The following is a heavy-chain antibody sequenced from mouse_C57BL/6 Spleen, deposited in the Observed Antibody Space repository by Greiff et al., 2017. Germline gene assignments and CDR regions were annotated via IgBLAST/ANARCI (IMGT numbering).Heavy chain of an antibody. CDR3: ARHEEDRLRPAWCAY. CDR2: FYPGSGSI. V-gene: IGHV1-62-2*01. J-gene: IGHJ3*01. D-gene: IGHD2-4*01. CDR1: GYTFTEYT. Sequence: QVHVQQSGAELVKPGASVKLSCKASGYTFTEYTIHCVKQRSGQGLEWIGWFYPGSGSIKYNEKFKDKATLTADKSSSTVYMELSRLTSEDSAVXCRARHEEDRLRPAWCAYWGQGTLVTVSA.